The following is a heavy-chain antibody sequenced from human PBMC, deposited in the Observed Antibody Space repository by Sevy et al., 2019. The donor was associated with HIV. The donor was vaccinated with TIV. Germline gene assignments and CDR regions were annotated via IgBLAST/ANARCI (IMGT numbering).Heavy chain of an antibody. CDR3: ARVGAALLWFGDLVNDYGMDV. CDR2: MNPNSGNT. Sequence: ASVKVSCKASGYTFTSYDINWVRQATGQGLEWMGWMNPNSGNTGYAQKFQGRVTMTRNTSISTAYMVLSSLGSEDTAVYYCARVGAALLWFGDLVNDYGMDVWGQGTTVTVSS. J-gene: IGHJ6*02. V-gene: IGHV1-8*01. CDR1: GYTFTSYD. D-gene: IGHD3-10*01.